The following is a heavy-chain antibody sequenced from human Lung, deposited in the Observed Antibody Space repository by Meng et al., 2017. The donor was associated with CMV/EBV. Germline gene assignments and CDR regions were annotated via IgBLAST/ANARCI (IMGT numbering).Heavy chain of an antibody. J-gene: IGHJ6*02. V-gene: IGHV1-69*02. D-gene: IGHD3-16*01. CDR1: GGTFSSYT. CDR2: IIPIPGIA. Sequence: SVKVSCKTSGGTFSSYTISWVRQAPGQGLEWMGRIIPIPGIASYSQKFQGRVTITADKSTSTAYMELSSLRSEDTAVYYCAKWGWGALYGGMDVWGQGTTVTVSS. CDR3: AKWGWGALYGGMDV.